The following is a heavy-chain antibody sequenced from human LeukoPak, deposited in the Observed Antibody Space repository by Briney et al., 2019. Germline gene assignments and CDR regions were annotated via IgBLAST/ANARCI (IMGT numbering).Heavy chain of an antibody. CDR2: ISGSGGST. CDR1: GFTVSSNY. Sequence: PGGSLRLSCAASGFTVSSNYMSWVRQAPGKGLEWVSAISGSGGSTYYADSVKGRFTISRDNSKNTLYLQMNSLRAEDTAVYYCAKELYFGDYYYYYMDVWGKGTTVTVSS. D-gene: IGHD2-15*01. CDR3: AKELYFGDYYYYYMDV. V-gene: IGHV3-23*01. J-gene: IGHJ6*03.